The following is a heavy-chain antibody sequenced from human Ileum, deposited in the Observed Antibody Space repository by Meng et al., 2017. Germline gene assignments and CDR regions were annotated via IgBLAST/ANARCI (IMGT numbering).Heavy chain of an antibody. CDR3: VNYCSGGKCSPNEKTQH. CDR2: IFHTGNT. Sequence: QMQLQESGPGLVKPSGTLSFTCGVSGGSFSSGNWWGWVRQPPGKGLEWIGEIFHTGNTNYNPSLQSRVSLSIDKSKNQFSLKVISVTAADTAVYYCVNYCSGGKCSPNEKTQHWGQGTLVTVSS. CDR1: GGSFSSGNW. V-gene: IGHV4-4*02. J-gene: IGHJ1*01. D-gene: IGHD2-15*01.